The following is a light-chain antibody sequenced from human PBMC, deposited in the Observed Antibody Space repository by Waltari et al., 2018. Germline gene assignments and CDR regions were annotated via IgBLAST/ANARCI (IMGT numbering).Light chain of an antibody. J-gene: IGLJ1*01. CDR2: DVS. CDR3: CSYAGSSYV. Sequence: QSALTQPRSVCGSPGQSVTISCTGTSSVVGGYNSVSWYQQHPGKAPKLMIYDVSKRPSGVPDRFSGSKSGNTASLTISGLQAEDEADYYCCSYAGSSYVFGTGTKVTVL. CDR1: SSVVGGYNS. V-gene: IGLV2-11*01.